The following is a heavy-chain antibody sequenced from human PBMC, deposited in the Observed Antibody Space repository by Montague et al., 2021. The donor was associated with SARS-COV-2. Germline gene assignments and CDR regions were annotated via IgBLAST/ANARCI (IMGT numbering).Heavy chain of an antibody. J-gene: IGHJ4*02. Sequence: SETLSLTCTVSGGSISSSNYYWGWIRQPPGKGLEWIGSIYYSGTTYYNPSLQSRVTISVDTSKKQFSLKLSSVTAADTAVYYCARETYTSGWFQQLDYWGQGTLVTASS. V-gene: IGHV4-39*01. D-gene: IGHD6-19*01. CDR2: IYYSGTT. CDR1: GGSISSSNYY. CDR3: ARETYTSGWFQQLDY.